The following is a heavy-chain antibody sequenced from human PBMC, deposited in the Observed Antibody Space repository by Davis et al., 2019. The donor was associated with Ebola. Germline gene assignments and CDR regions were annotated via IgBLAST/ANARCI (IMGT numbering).Heavy chain of an antibody. J-gene: IGHJ4*02. CDR1: GFAFSNYV. CDR2: ISYDGSNK. D-gene: IGHD4-23*01. V-gene: IGHV3-30*18. CDR3: AKDGDYGGNSAVSNYYFDF. Sequence: PGGSLRLSCAASGFAFSNYVMSWVRQAPGKGLEWVAVISYDGSNKYYADSVKGRFTISSDNSKNTLYLQMNSLRAEDTAMYYCAKDGDYGGNSAVSNYYFDFWGQGTLVTVSS.